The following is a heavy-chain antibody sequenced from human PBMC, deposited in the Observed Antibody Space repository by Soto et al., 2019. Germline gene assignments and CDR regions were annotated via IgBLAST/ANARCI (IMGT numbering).Heavy chain of an antibody. CDR3: AKTYGDYDYYYGMDV. Sequence: QVQLQESGPGLVKPSQTLSLTCTVSGGSISSGGYYWSWIRQHPGKGLEWIGYIYYSGSTYHNPSLKSPVTIAVDTSKYHFSLKLSSVTAADTAVYYCAKTYGDYDYYYGMDVWGQGTTVTVSS. J-gene: IGHJ6*02. CDR2: IYYSGST. CDR1: GGSISSGGYY. V-gene: IGHV4-31*01. D-gene: IGHD4-17*01.